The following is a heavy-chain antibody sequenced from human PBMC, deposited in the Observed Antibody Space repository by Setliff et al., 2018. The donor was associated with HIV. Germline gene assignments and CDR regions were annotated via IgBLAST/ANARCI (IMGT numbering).Heavy chain of an antibody. CDR1: GFTFSSYA. Sequence: SLKISCEASGFTFSSYAMHWVRQAPGKGLEWVAAISYDGNNMYYADSVKGRFPISRDNSKNTLYLQMNSLRAEDTAVYYCARGGPDFWSGYIDYWGQGTLVTVSS. CDR3: ARGGPDFWSGYIDY. J-gene: IGHJ4*02. D-gene: IGHD3-3*01. CDR2: ISYDGNNM. V-gene: IGHV3-30*04.